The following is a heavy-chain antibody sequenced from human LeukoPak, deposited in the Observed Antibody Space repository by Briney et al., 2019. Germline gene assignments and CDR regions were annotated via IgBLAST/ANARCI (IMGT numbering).Heavy chain of an antibody. Sequence: SETLSLTCTVSGGSISSYYWSWIRQPPGKGLEWIGYIYYSGSTNYNPSPKSRVTISVDTSKNQFSLKLSSVTAADTAVYYCARDRDGYRQAFDHWGQGTLVTVSS. V-gene: IGHV4-59*01. CDR3: ARDRDGYRQAFDH. D-gene: IGHD5-24*01. CDR1: GGSISSYY. CDR2: IYYSGST. J-gene: IGHJ5*02.